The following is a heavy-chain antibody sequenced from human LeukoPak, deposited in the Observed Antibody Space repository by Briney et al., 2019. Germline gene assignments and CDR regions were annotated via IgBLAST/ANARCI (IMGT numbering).Heavy chain of an antibody. J-gene: IGHJ3*01. D-gene: IGHD3-10*02. CDR2: IWYDGSNE. CDR3: AREISMFVNAFDL. V-gene: IGHV3-33*01. Sequence: PGRSLRLSCAASGFSFSNSGMHWVRQAPGKGLEWVAVIWYDGSNEYYADAVKGRFIISRDNSKNTVHLQMISLRVEDTSVYYCAREISMFVNAFDLWGQGTLVAVSS. CDR1: GFSFSNSG.